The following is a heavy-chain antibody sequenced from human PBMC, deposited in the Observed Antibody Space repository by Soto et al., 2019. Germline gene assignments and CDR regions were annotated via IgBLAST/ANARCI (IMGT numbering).Heavy chain of an antibody. CDR3: ARDLALAGNY. J-gene: IGHJ4*02. CDR1: GFTYSSYA. V-gene: IGHV3-21*01. CDR2: ISSTSSYT. Sequence: PGGSLRLSCAASGFTYSSYAMNWVRQTQEKGLEWVSSISSTSSYTHYSDSVKGRFTISRDNANNSLFLQMNSLRAEDTATYYCARDLALAGNYWGQGVLGTVSS. D-gene: IGHD6-19*01.